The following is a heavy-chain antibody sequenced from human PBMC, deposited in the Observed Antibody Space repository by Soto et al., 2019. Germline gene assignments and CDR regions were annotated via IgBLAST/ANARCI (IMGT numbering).Heavy chain of an antibody. Sequence: PSETLSLTCGVYGGFFRNYYSIWVRQPPGKGLEWLGEVNHRGEATYNPALESRITVSLDTSKSQFSLKLRPVTAADTPIDFLARAERFPRSWFDTWDQRTQVAVYS. CDR1: GGFFRNYY. CDR2: VNHRGEA. V-gene: IGHV4-34*03. D-gene: IGHD3-3*01. CDR3: ARAERFPRSWFDT. J-gene: IGHJ5*02.